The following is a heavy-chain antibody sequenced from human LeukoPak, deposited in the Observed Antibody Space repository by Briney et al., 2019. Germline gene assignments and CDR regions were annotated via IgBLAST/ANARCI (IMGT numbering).Heavy chain of an antibody. J-gene: IGHJ5*02. CDR2: IIPIFGTA. D-gene: IGHD4-17*01. Sequence: ASVKVSCKASGGTFSSYAINWVRQAPGQGLEWMGGIIPIFGTANYAQKFQGRVTITADESTSTAYMELSSLRSEDTAVYYCARDLGGDYQVNGWFDPWGQGTLVTVSS. CDR3: ARDLGGDYQVNGWFDP. CDR1: GGTFSSYA. V-gene: IGHV1-69*13.